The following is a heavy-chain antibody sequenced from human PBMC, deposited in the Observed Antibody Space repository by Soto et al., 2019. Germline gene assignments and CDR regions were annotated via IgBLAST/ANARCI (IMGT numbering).Heavy chain of an antibody. V-gene: IGHV4-59*08. Sequence: PSETLSLTCTVSGGSISSYYWSWIRQPPGKGLEWIGYIYYSGSTNYNPSPKSRVTISVDTSKNQFSLKLSSVTAADTAVYYCARRYSSSFDYWGQGTLVTVSS. D-gene: IGHD6-13*01. CDR2: IYYSGST. J-gene: IGHJ4*02. CDR1: GGSISSYY. CDR3: ARRYSSSFDY.